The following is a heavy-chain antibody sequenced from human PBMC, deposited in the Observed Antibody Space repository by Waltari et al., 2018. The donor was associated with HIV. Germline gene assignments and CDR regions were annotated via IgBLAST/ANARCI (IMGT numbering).Heavy chain of an antibody. V-gene: IGHV4-4*02. J-gene: IGHJ3*02. D-gene: IGHD3-22*01. Sequence: QLQLQESGPGLVKPSGTLSLTCAVSGGSISSSNWWSWVRQPPGRGREGSGEIYHSGSTNYNPSLKSRVTISVDKSKNQFSLKLSSVTAADTAVYYCARGSDDSSTGGEDAFDIWGQGTMVTVSS. CDR3: ARGSDDSSTGGEDAFDI. CDR2: IYHSGST. CDR1: GGSISSSNW.